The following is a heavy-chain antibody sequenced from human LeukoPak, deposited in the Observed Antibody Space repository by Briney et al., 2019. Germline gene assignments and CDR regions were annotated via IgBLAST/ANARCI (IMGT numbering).Heavy chain of an antibody. J-gene: IGHJ4*02. CDR2: INPNSGGT. CDR3: ARGVAGDGYTDYYFDY. CDR1: GYTFTGYY. Sequence: ASVKVSCKASGYTFTGYYMHWVRQAPGQGLEWMEWINPNSGGTNYAQKFQGRVTMTRDTSISTAYMELSRLRSDDTAVYYCARGVAGDGYTDYYFDYWGQGTLVTVSS. V-gene: IGHV1-2*02. D-gene: IGHD5-24*01.